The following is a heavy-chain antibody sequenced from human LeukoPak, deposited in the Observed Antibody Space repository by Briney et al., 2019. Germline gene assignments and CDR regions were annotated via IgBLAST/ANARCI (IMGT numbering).Heavy chain of an antibody. Sequence: TGGSLRLSCTASGFTFSSYWMHWVGQAQGKGLVWVSRINSDGRTTSYADSVKGRFTISRHNAKNSLYLQMNSLRAEDTAVYYCARVPAGVIGMKDAFDIWGQGTMVTVSS. CDR1: GFTFSSYW. V-gene: IGHV3-74*01. D-gene: IGHD3-16*02. CDR3: ARVPAGVIGMKDAFDI. J-gene: IGHJ3*02. CDR2: INSDGRTT.